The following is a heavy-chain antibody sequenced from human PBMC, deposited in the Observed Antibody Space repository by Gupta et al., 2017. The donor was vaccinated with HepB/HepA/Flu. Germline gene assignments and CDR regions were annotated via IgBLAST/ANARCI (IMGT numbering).Heavy chain of an antibody. J-gene: IGHJ6*02. D-gene: IGHD4-11*01. CDR3: ARSRNVPKYNYGLDV. CDR2: FNGNSGHQ. Sequence: QVQLVQSGPEVMQPGASVKVSCKASGYTFTNYFLTWVRQAPGQGLEWMGWFNGNSGHQRYAEKLQGRVTMTADTPTNTAYMELRTLRSDDTAMYYCARSRNVPKYNYGLDVWGQGTTVTVSS. CDR1: GYTFTNYF. V-gene: IGHV1-18*01.